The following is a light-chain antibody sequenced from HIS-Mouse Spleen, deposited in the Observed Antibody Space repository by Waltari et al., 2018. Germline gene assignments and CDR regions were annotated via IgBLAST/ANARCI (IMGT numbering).Light chain of an antibody. CDR2: GAS. CDR3: QQYGSSPRT. J-gene: IGKJ2*01. V-gene: IGKV3-20*01. CDR1: QSVSSSY. Sequence: EIVLTQSPGTLSLSPGERATLPCRASQSVSSSYLAWYQQKPGQAPRLLIYGASSRATDIPDRFSGSGSGTDFTLTISRLEPEDFAVYYCQQYGSSPRTFGQGTKLEIK.